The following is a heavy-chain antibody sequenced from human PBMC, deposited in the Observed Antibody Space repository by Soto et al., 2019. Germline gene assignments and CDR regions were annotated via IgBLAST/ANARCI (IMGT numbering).Heavy chain of an antibody. CDR3: GRAGAGYSSGWYLGY. Sequence: QVQLVESGGGVVQPGRSLRLSCAASGFTFSSYGMHWVRQAPGKGLEWVAVIWYDGSNKYYADSVKGRFTISRDNSKNTLYLQMDSLRAEDTAVYYCGRAGAGYSSGWYLGYWGQGTLVTVSS. D-gene: IGHD6-19*01. CDR2: IWYDGSNK. J-gene: IGHJ4*02. V-gene: IGHV3-33*01. CDR1: GFTFSSYG.